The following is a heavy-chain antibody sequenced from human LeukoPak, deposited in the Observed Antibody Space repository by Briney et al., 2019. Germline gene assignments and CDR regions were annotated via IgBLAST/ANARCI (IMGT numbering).Heavy chain of an antibody. D-gene: IGHD3-3*01. Sequence: ASVKVPCKASGYTFIGFYMHWVRQAPGQALEWLGWINPNNGVTDYAHNFQGRLTMTRDTSINMVYMELSRLQSDDTAVYFCARREWHNAFDVWGQGSMVTVSS. CDR2: INPNNGVT. CDR3: ARREWHNAFDV. V-gene: IGHV1-2*02. CDR1: GYTFIGFY. J-gene: IGHJ3*01.